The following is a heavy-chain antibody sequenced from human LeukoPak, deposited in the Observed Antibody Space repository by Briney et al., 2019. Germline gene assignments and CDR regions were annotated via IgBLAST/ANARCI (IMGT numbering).Heavy chain of an antibody. CDR2: ISAYNGNT. J-gene: IGHJ6*03. V-gene: IGHV1-18*01. D-gene: IGHD2-2*01. CDR1: GYTFTSYG. CDR3: ARVPGSTSIPPGYYYMDV. Sequence: ASVKVSCKASGYTFTSYGISWVRQAPGQGLEWMGWISAYNGNTNYAQKLQGRVTMTTDTSTSTAYMELRSLRSDDTAVYYCARVPGSTSIPPGYYYMDVWGKGTTVTVSS.